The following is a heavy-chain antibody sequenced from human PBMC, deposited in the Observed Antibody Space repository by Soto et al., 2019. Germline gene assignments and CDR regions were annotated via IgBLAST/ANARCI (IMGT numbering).Heavy chain of an antibody. J-gene: IGHJ4*02. Sequence: PSETLSLTCSVSGASISSYYWSWFRQAPGKGLEYIGYIHNGERTNYNPSLESRVTISADTSKNQFSLRLSSVTAADTAMYYCAARHFRSGPRTDTRLDYWGQGTLVTVSS. V-gene: IGHV4-59*01. CDR1: GASISSYY. CDR3: AARHFRSGPRTDTRLDY. CDR2: IHNGERT. D-gene: IGHD3-3*02.